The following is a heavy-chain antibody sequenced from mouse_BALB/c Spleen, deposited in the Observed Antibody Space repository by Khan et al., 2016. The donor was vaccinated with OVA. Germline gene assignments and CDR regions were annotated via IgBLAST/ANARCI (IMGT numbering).Heavy chain of an antibody. CDR3: ARRDLRWDFDY. D-gene: IGHD1-1*01. V-gene: IGHV1-7*01. CDR1: GYTFINYW. Sequence: QVQLQQSGAELAKPGASVKMSCKASGYTFINYWILWVKQRPGQGLEWIGYINPSTGYTEYNQNFKDKATLTADKSSSTAYMQLSSLTSEDSAVYYCARRDLRWDFDYWSQGTTLAVAS. J-gene: IGHJ2*01. CDR2: INPSTGYT.